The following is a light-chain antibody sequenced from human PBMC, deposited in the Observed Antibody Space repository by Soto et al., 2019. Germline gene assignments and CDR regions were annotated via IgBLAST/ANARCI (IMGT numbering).Light chain of an antibody. CDR3: CSYAGSSTGVV. V-gene: IGLV2-23*01. J-gene: IGLJ2*01. Sequence: QSVLTQPASVSGSPGQSITISCTGTSSDVGSYNLVSWYQQHPGKAPKLMIYEGSKWPSGVSNRFSGSKSGNTASLTISGLQAEDEADYYCCSYAGSSTGVVFGGGTKVTVL. CDR1: SSDVGSYNL. CDR2: EGS.